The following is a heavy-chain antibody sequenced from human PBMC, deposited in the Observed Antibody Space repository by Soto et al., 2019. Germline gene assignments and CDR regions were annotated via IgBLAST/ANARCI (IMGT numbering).Heavy chain of an antibody. CDR2: ISGSGGST. D-gene: IGHD6-19*01. Sequence: LRLSCAAAGFTFISYAMSWVRQAPGKGLEWVSAISGSGGSTYYADSVKGRFTISRDNSKNTLYLQMNSLRAEDTAVYYCAKDLEWLVHYDYWGQGTLVTVSS. CDR3: AKDLEWLVHYDY. CDR1: GFTFISYA. V-gene: IGHV3-23*01. J-gene: IGHJ4*02.